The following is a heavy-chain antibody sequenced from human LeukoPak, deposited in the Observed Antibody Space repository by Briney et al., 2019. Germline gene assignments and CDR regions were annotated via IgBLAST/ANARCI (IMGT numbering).Heavy chain of an antibody. Sequence: GGSLRLSCAASGFTFNNYGMHWVRQAPGKGLEWVAFIRYNGNNQYYADSVKGRFTISRDNSKNTLYLQMNSLKGDDTAVYYCAKDQWGVLWFGEPNDYWGQGTLVTVSS. CDR1: GFTFNNYG. CDR2: IRYNGNNQ. J-gene: IGHJ4*02. V-gene: IGHV3-30*02. CDR3: AKDQWGVLWFGEPNDY. D-gene: IGHD3-10*01.